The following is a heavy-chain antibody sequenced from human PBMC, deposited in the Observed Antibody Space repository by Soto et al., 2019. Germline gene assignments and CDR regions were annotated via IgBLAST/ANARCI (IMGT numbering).Heavy chain of an antibody. J-gene: IGHJ4*02. CDR3: AGVEV. Sequence: EVQLVESGGGLVQPGGSLRLSCAASGFTFSNYWMSWVRQAPGKGLEWVANIKEDGSRKSYVDSVRGQFTISRDNAKNSLYLQMNSLRAEDTAVYYCAGVEVRGQGTLVTVSS. CDR1: GFTFSNYW. CDR2: IKEDGSRK. V-gene: IGHV3-7*05.